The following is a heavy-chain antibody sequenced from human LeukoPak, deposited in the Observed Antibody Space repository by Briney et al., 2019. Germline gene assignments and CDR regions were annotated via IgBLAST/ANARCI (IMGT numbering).Heavy chain of an antibody. CDR1: GFIFSSYS. CDR3: ARERGMTTVTPNWFDP. Sequence: GGSLRLSCAASGFIFSSYSMSWVRQAPGKGLEWVAVISYDGSNKYYADSVKGRFTISRDNSKNTVSLQMNRLRAEDTALYYCARERGMTTVTPNWFDPWGQGTLVTVSS. V-gene: IGHV3-30*03. CDR2: ISYDGSNK. J-gene: IGHJ5*02. D-gene: IGHD4-17*01.